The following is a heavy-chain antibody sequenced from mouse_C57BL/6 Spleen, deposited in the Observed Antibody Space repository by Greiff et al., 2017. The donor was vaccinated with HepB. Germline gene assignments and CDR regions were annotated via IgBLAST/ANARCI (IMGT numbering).Heavy chain of an antibody. CDR2: IYPGDGDT. V-gene: IGHV1-82*01. D-gene: IGHD2-4*01. Sequence: QVQLQQSGPELVKPGASVKISCKASGYAFSSSWMNWVKQRPGKGLEWIGRIYPGDGDTNYNGKFKGKATLTADKSSSTAYTQLSSLTSEDSAVYFCARMGYDYEGFAYWGQGTLVTVSA. J-gene: IGHJ3*01. CDR1: GYAFSSSW. CDR3: ARMGYDYEGFAY.